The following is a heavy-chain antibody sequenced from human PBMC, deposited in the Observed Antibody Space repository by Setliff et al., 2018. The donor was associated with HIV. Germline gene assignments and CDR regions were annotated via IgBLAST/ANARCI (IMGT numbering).Heavy chain of an antibody. V-gene: IGHV4-31*02. J-gene: IGHJ6*02. CDR1: GGSISSSGNY. CDR2: IYYTGST. CDR3: ARDLSPYGSGDPYYYYGMDV. Sequence: SETLSLTCTVSGGSISSSGNYWTWIRQRPGKGLEWIGYIYYTGSTYYHPSLKSRVLISVDTSNTLFSLSLRSVTAADTAVYYCARDLSPYGSGDPYYYYGMDVWGQGTTVTVS. D-gene: IGHD3-10*01.